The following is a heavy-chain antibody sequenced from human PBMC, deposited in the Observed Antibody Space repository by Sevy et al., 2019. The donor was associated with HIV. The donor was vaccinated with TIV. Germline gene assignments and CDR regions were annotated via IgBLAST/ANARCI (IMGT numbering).Heavy chain of an antibody. J-gene: IGHJ6*02. CDR1: GDSVSNYY. Sequence: SETLSLTCTISGDSVSNYYWSWIRQPAGKGLEWIGRMFASGGTDYNPSLKSRVTMSVDTSKNQFSLKLSSVTAADTAVYYCARDCQDLWSGYYKDYYYYGMDVWGQGTTVTVSS. V-gene: IGHV4-4*07. CDR2: MFASGGT. CDR3: ARDCQDLWSGYYKDYYYYGMDV. D-gene: IGHD3-3*01.